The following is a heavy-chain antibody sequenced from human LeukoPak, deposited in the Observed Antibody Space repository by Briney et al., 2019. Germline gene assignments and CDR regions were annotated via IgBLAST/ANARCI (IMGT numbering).Heavy chain of an antibody. J-gene: IGHJ4*02. CDR2: ISSSSSYI. CDR1: GFTFSSYS. Sequence: GSLRLSCAASGFTFSSYSMNWVRQAPGKGLEWVSSISSSSSYIYYADSVKGRFTISRDNAKNSLYLQMNSLRAEDTAVYYCARGEWGLMATIDYWGQGTLVTVSS. V-gene: IGHV3-21*01. CDR3: ARGEWGLMATIDY. D-gene: IGHD5-24*01.